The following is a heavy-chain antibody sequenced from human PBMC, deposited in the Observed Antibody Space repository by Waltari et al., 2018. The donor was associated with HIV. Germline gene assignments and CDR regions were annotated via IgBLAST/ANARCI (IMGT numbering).Heavy chain of an antibody. CDR1: GGSISSDNYY. CDR2: IYTSGST. Sequence: QVQLQESGPGLVKPSQTLSLTCTVSGGSISSDNYYWNWIRQPAGKGLEWIGRIYTSGSTNYNPSLKSRVTISVDTSKNQFSLKLSSVTAADTAVYYCAREDTAMVYYFDYWGQGTLVTVSS. V-gene: IGHV4-61*02. CDR3: AREDTAMVYYFDY. D-gene: IGHD5-18*01. J-gene: IGHJ4*02.